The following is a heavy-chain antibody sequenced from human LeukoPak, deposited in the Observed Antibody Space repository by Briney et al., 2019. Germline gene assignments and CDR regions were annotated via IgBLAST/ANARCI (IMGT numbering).Heavy chain of an antibody. D-gene: IGHD3-10*01. Sequence: SETLSLTCTVSGGSISSGDYYWSWIRQPPGKGLEWIGYIYYSGSTHYNPSLKSRVTMSVDTSKNQFSLKLSSVTAADTAVYYCARVHLWFGELWLDYWGQGTLVTVSS. CDR2: IYYSGST. CDR3: ARVHLWFGELWLDY. J-gene: IGHJ4*02. CDR1: GGSISSGDYY. V-gene: IGHV4-30-4*08.